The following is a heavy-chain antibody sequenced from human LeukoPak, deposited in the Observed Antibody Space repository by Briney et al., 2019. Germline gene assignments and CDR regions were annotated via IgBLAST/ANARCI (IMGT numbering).Heavy chain of an antibody. CDR3: ARIPVAKTFDY. CDR2: IDYTESA. Sequence: SETLSLTCTVSGGSISSYYWSWVRQPPGKGLEWIGFIDYTESANYNPSLKSRVTISLDTSKNQFSVKVMSVTAADTAVYYCARIPVAKTFDYWGQGTLVTVSS. D-gene: IGHD6-19*01. CDR1: GGSISSYY. J-gene: IGHJ4*02. V-gene: IGHV4-59*01.